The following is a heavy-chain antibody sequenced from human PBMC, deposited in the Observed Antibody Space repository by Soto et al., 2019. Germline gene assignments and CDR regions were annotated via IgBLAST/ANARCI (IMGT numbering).Heavy chain of an antibody. Sequence: PGGSLRLSCAASGSTFSSYAMSWVRQAPGKGLEWVSAISGSGGSTYYADSVKGRFTISRDNSKNTLYLQMNSLRAEDTAVYYCAKGTTNGVWRYYYYGMDVWGQGTTVTVSS. J-gene: IGHJ6*02. D-gene: IGHD2-8*01. V-gene: IGHV3-23*01. CDR2: ISGSGGST. CDR1: GSTFSSYA. CDR3: AKGTTNGVWRYYYYGMDV.